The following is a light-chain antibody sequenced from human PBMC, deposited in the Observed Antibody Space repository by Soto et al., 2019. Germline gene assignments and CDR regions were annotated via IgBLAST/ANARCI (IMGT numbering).Light chain of an antibody. CDR2: SNN. J-gene: IGLJ1*01. V-gene: IGLV1-44*01. CDR3: AAWDDSLTRRYV. CDR1: CSNIVSNT. Sequence: QSVLTQPASWSGTPGQRVTISCSRSCSNIVSNTVNWYQQLPGTAPKLLIYSNNQRPSGAPARVSSSKSGTSASLAISGLQSEYEAEYHRAAWDDSLTRRYVFGCGTKETVL.